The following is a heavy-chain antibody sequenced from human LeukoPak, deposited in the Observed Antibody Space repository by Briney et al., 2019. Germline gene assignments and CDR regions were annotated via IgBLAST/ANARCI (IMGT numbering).Heavy chain of an antibody. V-gene: IGHV1-46*01. J-gene: IGHJ4*02. D-gene: IGHD3-22*01. CDR2: INPSGGST. CDR1: GYTFTSYY. CDR3: ARGVDYYDSSGYYDPLDY. Sequence: GASVKVSCKASGYTFTSYYMHWVRQAPGQGLEWMGIINPSGGSTSYAQKFQGRVTMTRDMSTSTVYMELSSLRSEDTAAYYCARGVDYYDSSGYYDPLDYWGQGTLVTVSS.